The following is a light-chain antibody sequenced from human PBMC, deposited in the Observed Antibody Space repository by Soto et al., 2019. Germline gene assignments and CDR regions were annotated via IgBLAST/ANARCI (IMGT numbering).Light chain of an antibody. CDR2: EVS. Sequence: QSALTQPASLSGSPGQSITISCTGTSSDIGAYKYVSWFQQHPGKAPKLIIYEVSNRPSGVSDRFSGSKSGNTVSLTISGLQAEDEADYYCNSYTTSSTLVFGGGTKVTVL. V-gene: IGLV2-14*01. CDR3: NSYTTSSTLV. CDR1: SSDIGAYKY. J-gene: IGLJ3*02.